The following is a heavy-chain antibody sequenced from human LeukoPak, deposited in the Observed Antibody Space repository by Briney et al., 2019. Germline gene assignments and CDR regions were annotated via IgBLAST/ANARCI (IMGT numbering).Heavy chain of an antibody. J-gene: IGHJ6*03. CDR3: ARVPSVTYYYYMDV. D-gene: IGHD4-11*01. CDR1: GGSFSGYY. V-gene: IGHV4-34*01. Sequence: SETLSLTCAVYGGSFSGYYWSWIRQPPGKGLEWIGEINHSGSTYYNPSLKSRVTISVDTSKNQFSLKLSSVTAADTAVYYCARVPSVTYYYYMDVWGKGTTVTVSS. CDR2: INHSGST.